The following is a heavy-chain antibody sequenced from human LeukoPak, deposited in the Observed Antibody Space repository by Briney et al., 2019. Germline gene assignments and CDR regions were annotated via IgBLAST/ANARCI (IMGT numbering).Heavy chain of an antibody. CDR1: GASISSYY. V-gene: IGHV4-59*01. CDR3: AREGGYGSGFLTY. D-gene: IGHD3-10*01. Sequence: PSETLSLTCTVSGASISSYYWSWIRQPPGKGLEWIGYCSYSGSTKYNPSLKSRVTISVDTSRNQFSLKLSSVTAADTAVYYCAREGGYGSGFLTYWSQGTLVTVSS. CDR2: CSYSGST. J-gene: IGHJ4*02.